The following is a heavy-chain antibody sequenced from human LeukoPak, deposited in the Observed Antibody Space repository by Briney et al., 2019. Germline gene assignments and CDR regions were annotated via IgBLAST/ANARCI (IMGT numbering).Heavy chain of an antibody. D-gene: IGHD2/OR15-2a*01. Sequence: SETLSLTCTVSGYSISSGYYWGWIRQPPGKGLEWIGSIYHSGSTYYNPFLKSRVTISVDTSTNQFSLKLSSVTAADTAVYYCASMRPDGARPFDYWGQGTPVAVSS. CDR1: GYSISSGYY. J-gene: IGHJ4*02. CDR3: ASMRPDGARPFDY. V-gene: IGHV4-38-2*02. CDR2: IYHSGST.